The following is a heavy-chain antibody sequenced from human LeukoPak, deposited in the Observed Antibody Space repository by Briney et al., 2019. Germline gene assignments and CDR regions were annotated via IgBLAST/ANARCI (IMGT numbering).Heavy chain of an antibody. Sequence: GSSVKVSCKAFGGSFSSEAISWVRQAPGQGLEWMGGIIRIFGTANYAQKFQGRVTITTDESTSTAYMEVSSLRSEDTAVYYCGRKAGDCGGGSCYSIDYWGQGTLVTVSS. V-gene: IGHV1-69*05. D-gene: IGHD2-15*01. CDR1: GGSFSSEA. J-gene: IGHJ4*02. CDR3: GRKAGDCGGGSCYSIDY. CDR2: IIRIFGTA.